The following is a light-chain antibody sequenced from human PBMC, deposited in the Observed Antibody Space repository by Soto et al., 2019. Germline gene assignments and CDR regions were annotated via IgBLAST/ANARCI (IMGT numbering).Light chain of an antibody. J-gene: IGKJ1*01. CDR1: QSFFYSSNNKNY. CDR2: LGS. Sequence: DIVMTQSPDSLAVSLGERATINCKSSQSFFYSSNNKNYLYWYLQKPGQSPQLLIYLGSNRASGVPDRFSGSGSGTDFTLKISRVEAEDVGVYYCMQALQTPWTFGQGTKVDIK. CDR3: MQALQTPWT. V-gene: IGKV2-28*01.